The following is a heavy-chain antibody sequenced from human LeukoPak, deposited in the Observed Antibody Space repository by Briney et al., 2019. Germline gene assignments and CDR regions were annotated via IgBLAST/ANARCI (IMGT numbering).Heavy chain of an antibody. Sequence: SETLSLTCTVSGGSISSGGYYWSWIRQPPGKGLEWIGYIYHSGSTYYNPSLKSRVTMSVDTSKNQFSLKLSSVTAADAAVYHCARDGLEQQLVRGAFDIWGQGTMVTVSS. J-gene: IGHJ3*02. D-gene: IGHD6-13*01. CDR3: ARDGLEQQLVRGAFDI. CDR1: GGSISSGGYY. CDR2: IYHSGST. V-gene: IGHV4-30-2*01.